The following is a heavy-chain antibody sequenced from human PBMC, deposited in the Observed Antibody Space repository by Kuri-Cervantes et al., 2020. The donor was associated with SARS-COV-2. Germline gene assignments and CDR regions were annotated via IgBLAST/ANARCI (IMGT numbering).Heavy chain of an antibody. J-gene: IGHJ6*02. CDR1: GFNFSRTD. CDR3: ARAVYDFWSGYSHYYYYYGMDV. D-gene: IGHD3-3*01. CDR2: IYYSGST. V-gene: IGHV4-34*01. Sequence: ESLKISCAASGFNFSRTDMHWVRQAPGKGLEWIGSIYYSGSTNYNPSLKSRVTISVDTSKNQFSLKLSSVTAADTAVYYCARAVYDFWSGYSHYYYYYGMDVWGQGTTVTVSS.